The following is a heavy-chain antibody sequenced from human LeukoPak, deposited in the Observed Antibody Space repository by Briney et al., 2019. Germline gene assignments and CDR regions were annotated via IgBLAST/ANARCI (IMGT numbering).Heavy chain of an antibody. Sequence: SETLSLTCTVSGGSISSSSYYWSWIRQPAGKGLEWIGRIYTSGSTNYNPSLKSRVTMSVDTSKNQFSLKLSSVTAADTAVYYCARGPAPQYYDILTDPPTYFDYWGQGTLVTVSS. CDR1: GGSISSSSYY. CDR3: ARGPAPQYYDILTDPPTYFDY. CDR2: IYTSGST. V-gene: IGHV4-61*02. J-gene: IGHJ4*02. D-gene: IGHD3-9*01.